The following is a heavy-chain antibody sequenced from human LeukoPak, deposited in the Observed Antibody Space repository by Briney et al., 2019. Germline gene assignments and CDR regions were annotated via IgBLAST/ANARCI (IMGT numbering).Heavy chain of an antibody. Sequence: GRSLRLSCAASGFTFSSYAMHWVRQAPGKGLEWVAVISYDGSNKYYADSVKGRFTISRDNSKNTLYLQMNSLRAEDTAVYYCARAPYYYDSSGYYGLDYWGQGTLVTVSS. CDR1: GFTFSSYA. J-gene: IGHJ4*02. V-gene: IGHV3-30-3*01. CDR3: ARAPYYYDSSGYYGLDY. D-gene: IGHD3-22*01. CDR2: ISYDGSNK.